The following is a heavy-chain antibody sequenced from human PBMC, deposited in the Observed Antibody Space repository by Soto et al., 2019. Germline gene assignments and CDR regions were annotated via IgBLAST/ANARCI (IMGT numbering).Heavy chain of an antibody. Sequence: ESLKISCKGSGYSFTNYWIGWVRQMPGKGLEWMGIIYPGDSDTRYSPSFQGQVTISADKSISTAYLQWSSLKASDTAMYYCARRVTIFGVVNPYYYAMDVWGQGTTVTVSS. CDR1: GYSFTNYW. CDR3: ARRVTIFGVVNPYYYAMDV. CDR2: IYPGDSDT. D-gene: IGHD3-3*01. J-gene: IGHJ6*02. V-gene: IGHV5-51*01.